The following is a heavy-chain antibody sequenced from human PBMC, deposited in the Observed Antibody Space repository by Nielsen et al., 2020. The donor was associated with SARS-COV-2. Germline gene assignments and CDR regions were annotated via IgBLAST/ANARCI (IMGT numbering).Heavy chain of an antibody. CDR3: ARDSVTIFGDYGMDV. Sequence: GESLKISCAASGFTFSSYGMHWVRQAPGKGLEWVAVIWYDGSNKYYADSVKGRFTISRDNSKNTLYLQMNSLRAEDTAVYYCARDSVTIFGDYGMDVWGQGTTVTVSS. D-gene: IGHD3-3*01. CDR2: IWYDGSNK. CDR1: GFTFSSYG. J-gene: IGHJ6*02. V-gene: IGHV3-33*01.